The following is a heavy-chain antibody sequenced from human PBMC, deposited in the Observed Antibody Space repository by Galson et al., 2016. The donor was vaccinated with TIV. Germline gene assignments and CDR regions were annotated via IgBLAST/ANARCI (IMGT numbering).Heavy chain of an antibody. V-gene: IGHV1-69*04. D-gene: IGHD5-12*01. CDR1: GGTFNSDA. CDR2: IIPILNTP. J-gene: IGHJ6*02. CDR3: ARALAKGEIYGMDV. Sequence: SVKVSCKASGGTFNSDAFNWVRQVPGQGLEWMGTIIPILNTPTYAQKFQGRLTITADKSATTTYMELSSPRSGDTAIYYCARALAKGEIYGMDVWGQGTTVIVSS.